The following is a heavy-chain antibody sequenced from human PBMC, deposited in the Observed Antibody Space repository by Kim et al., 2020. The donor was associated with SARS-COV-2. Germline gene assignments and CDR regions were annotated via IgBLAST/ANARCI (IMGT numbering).Heavy chain of an antibody. CDR3: ARDGEVLRYFDWLQTGRMGYYYGMDV. CDR2: ISSSSSTI. CDR1: GFTFSSYS. V-gene: IGHV3-48*04. Sequence: GGSLRLSCAASGFTFSSYSMNWVRQAPGKGLEWVSYISSSSSTIYYADSVKGRFTISRDNAKNSLYLQMNSLRAEDTAVYYCARDGEVLRYFDWLQTGRMGYYYGMDVWGQGTTVTVSS. J-gene: IGHJ6*02. D-gene: IGHD3-9*01.